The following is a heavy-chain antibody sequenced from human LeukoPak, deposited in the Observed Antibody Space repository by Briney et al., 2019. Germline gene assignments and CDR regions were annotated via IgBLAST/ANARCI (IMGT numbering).Heavy chain of an antibody. D-gene: IGHD3-3*01. V-gene: IGHV3-7*05. CDR3: ARTDFWNGFYRGYFDS. Sequence: GGSLRLSCAASGFTFSSYWMSWVRQAPGKGLEWVANIKQDGSEMYYVDSVKGRFTISRDNAKNSLYLQMNSLRAEDTALYYCARTDFWNGFYRGYFDSWGQGTLVTVSS. CDR2: IKQDGSEM. J-gene: IGHJ4*02. CDR1: GFTFSSYW.